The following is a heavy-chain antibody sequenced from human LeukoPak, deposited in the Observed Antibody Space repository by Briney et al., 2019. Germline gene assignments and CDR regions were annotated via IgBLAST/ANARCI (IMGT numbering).Heavy chain of an antibody. CDR1: GFTFSSYA. CDR2: ISSSRSTI. CDR3: ARSQPEYCSSTSCSHYYYYYMDV. V-gene: IGHV3-48*04. J-gene: IGHJ6*03. Sequence: GGSLRLSCAASGFTFSSYAMHWVRQAPGKGLEWVSYISSSRSTIYYADSVKGRFTISRDNAKNSLYLQMNSLRAEDTAVYYCARSQPEYCSSTSCSHYYYYYMDVWGKGTTVTVSS. D-gene: IGHD2-2*01.